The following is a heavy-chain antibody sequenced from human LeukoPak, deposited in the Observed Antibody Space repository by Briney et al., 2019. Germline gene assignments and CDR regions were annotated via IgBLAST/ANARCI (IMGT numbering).Heavy chain of an antibody. D-gene: IGHD2-15*01. CDR3: ASLMPPGGYYYMDV. CDR1: GYTFTGYY. CDR2: INPNSGGT. Sequence: ASVKVSCKASGYTFTGYYMHWVRQAPGQGLEWMGWINPNSGGTNYAQKFQGRVTMTRDTSISTAYMELSSLRSEDTAVYYCASLMPPGGYYYMDVWGKGTTVTVSS. V-gene: IGHV1-2*02. J-gene: IGHJ6*03.